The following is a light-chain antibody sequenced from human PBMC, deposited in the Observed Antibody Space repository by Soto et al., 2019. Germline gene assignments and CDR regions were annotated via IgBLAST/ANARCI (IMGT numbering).Light chain of an antibody. CDR3: QQYAKSPLT. V-gene: IGKV3-20*01. Sequence: EIVLTQSPGTLSLSPGERATLSCRASQSVSSSYLAWFQQKPGPAPRLLMYGASSRATGIPDRFSGSGSGTDFTLIITRLEPEDFAVHYWQQYAKSPLTFGGGTKVEI. CDR1: QSVSSSY. J-gene: IGKJ4*01. CDR2: GAS.